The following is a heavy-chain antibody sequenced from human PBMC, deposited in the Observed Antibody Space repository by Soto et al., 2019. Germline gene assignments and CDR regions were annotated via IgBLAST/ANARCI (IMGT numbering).Heavy chain of an antibody. CDR1: GGTFSSYA. V-gene: IGHV1-69*10. J-gene: IGHJ6*02. CDR3: ARGKSYYGSGKGIYDYYSLDV. CDR2: VIPVFGLA. Sequence: ASVKVSCKSSGGTFSSYAISWVRQAPGQGLEWMGGVIPVFGLATYAQKVQGRVTITADKSTNTAYMDVSSLRSEDTAVYYCARGKSYYGSGKGIYDYYSLDVWGQGTTVTVSS. D-gene: IGHD3-10*01.